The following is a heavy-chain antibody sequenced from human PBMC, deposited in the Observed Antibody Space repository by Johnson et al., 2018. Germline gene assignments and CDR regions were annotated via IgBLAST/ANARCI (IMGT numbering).Heavy chain of an antibody. D-gene: IGHD6-13*01. J-gene: IGHJ4*02. CDR3: ARGHTSSWSSLHY. CDR1: GFTFSSYD. V-gene: IGHV3-33*01. Sequence: VQLVESGGGVVQXGRSLRLXCAASGFTFSSYDIHWVRQAPGKGLEWVAVIWYDGSNKYYADSVKGRFTISRDNSKNTLYLQMNSLRAEDTAVYYCARGHTSSWSSLHYWGQGTLVTVSS. CDR2: IWYDGSNK.